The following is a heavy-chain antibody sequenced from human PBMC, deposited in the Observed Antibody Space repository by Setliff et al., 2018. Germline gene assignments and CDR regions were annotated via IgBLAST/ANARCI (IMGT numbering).Heavy chain of an antibody. CDR2: ISHSGST. CDR3: ARDPGWFGELPSHFDY. D-gene: IGHD3-10*01. CDR1: GVSISSSNW. V-gene: IGHV4-4*02. Sequence: PSETLSLTCAVSGVSISSSNWWSWVRQPPGKGLEWIGEISHSGSTNYNQSLKGRVTISVDKSKNQFSLKLSCVTAADTAVYYCARDPGWFGELPSHFDYWGQGTLVTVSS. J-gene: IGHJ4*02.